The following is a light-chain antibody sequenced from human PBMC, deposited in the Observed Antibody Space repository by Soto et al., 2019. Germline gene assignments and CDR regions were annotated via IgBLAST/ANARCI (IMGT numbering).Light chain of an antibody. V-gene: IGLV1-40*01. CDR3: QSYDSSLGVSV. CDR1: SSNIGAGYD. CDR2: GNS. J-gene: IGLJ2*01. Sequence: QSVLTQPPSVSGAPGQRVTISCTGSSSNIGAGYDVHWYQQLPGTAPKLLIYGNSNRPSGVPDRFSGSKSGTSASLAITGVQAEDEADYYCQSYDSSLGVSVFGGGTKLTVL.